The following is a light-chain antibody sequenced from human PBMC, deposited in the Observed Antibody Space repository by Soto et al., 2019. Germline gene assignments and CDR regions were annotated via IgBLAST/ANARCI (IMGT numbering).Light chain of an antibody. CDR1: SSDVGSYNL. V-gene: IGLV2-23*02. J-gene: IGLJ3*02. CDR2: EVS. Sequence: QSALTQPASVSGSPGQSITISCTGTSSDVGSYNLVSWYQQHPGKAPKLIIYEVSQRPSGVSNRFSGSKSGNTASLTISGLQAEEEADDYCCSYSGSSTYWVFGGGTKVTVL. CDR3: CSYSGSSTYWV.